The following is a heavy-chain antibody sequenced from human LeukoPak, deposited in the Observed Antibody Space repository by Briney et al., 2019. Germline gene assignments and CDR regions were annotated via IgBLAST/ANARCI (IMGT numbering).Heavy chain of an antibody. Sequence: GGSLRLSCVASGFAFSSYNMHWVRQAPGRGLEWVAFIRFDGSEKYYADSVKGRFSISRDNSENTLHLQMNSLRPEDTAVYYCVKDGAGLFFFDYWGQGTLVTVSS. CDR3: VKDGAGLFFFDY. V-gene: IGHV3-30*02. CDR2: IRFDGSEK. CDR1: GFAFSSYN. J-gene: IGHJ4*02. D-gene: IGHD6-19*01.